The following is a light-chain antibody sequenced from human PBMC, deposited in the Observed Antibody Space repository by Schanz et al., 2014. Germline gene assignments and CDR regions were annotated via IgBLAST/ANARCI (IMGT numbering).Light chain of an antibody. J-gene: IGLJ3*02. CDR2: DVS. CDR3: SSYTSSSTWV. CDR1: GSDLGGYNY. V-gene: IGLV2-14*01. Sequence: QSVLTQPASVSGSPGQSITISCTGTGSDLGGYNYVSWYQQYPGKAPKLIIYDVSNRPSGVSNRFSGSKSGNTASLTISGLQAEDEADYYCSSYTSSSTWVFGGGTKLTVL.